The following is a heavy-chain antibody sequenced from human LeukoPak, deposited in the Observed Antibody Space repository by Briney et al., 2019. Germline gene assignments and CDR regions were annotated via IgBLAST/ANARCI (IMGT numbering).Heavy chain of an antibody. Sequence: ASVKVSCKVSGYTLTELSMHWVRQAPGKGLEWMGGFDPEDGETIYAQKFQGRVTMTEDTSTDTAYMELSSLRSEDTAVYYCATGRGYSYGWGYYYMDVWGKGTTVTVSS. J-gene: IGHJ6*03. CDR1: GYTLTELS. V-gene: IGHV1-24*01. D-gene: IGHD5-18*01. CDR2: FDPEDGET. CDR3: ATGRGYSYGWGYYYMDV.